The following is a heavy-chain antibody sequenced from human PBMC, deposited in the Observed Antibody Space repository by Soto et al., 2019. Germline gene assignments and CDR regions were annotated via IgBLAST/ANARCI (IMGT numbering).Heavy chain of an antibody. V-gene: IGHV4-61*05. CDR3: ARRNGIDY. Sequence: PSETLSLTCTVSGGSISSSSYYWGWIRQAPGKGLEWIGYIYYSGSTNYNPSLKSRVTISVDTSRNQFSLRLTSVTAADTAVYYCARRNGIDYWGQGTLVTVSS. D-gene: IGHD4-4*01. CDR1: GGSISSSSYY. J-gene: IGHJ4*01. CDR2: IYYSGST.